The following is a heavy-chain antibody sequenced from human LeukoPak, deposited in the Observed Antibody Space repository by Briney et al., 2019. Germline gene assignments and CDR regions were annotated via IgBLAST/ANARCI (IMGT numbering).Heavy chain of an antibody. D-gene: IGHD5-12*01. Sequence: PSETLSLTCTVSGGSISSSSYYWGWIRQPPGKGLEWIGSIYYSGSTYYNPSLKSRVTISVDTSKNQFSLKLSSVTAADTAVYYCARVKNRPTIVATIWYYFDYWGQGTLVTVSS. V-gene: IGHV4-39*07. CDR1: GGSISSSSYY. J-gene: IGHJ4*02. CDR3: ARVKNRPTIVATIWYYFDY. CDR2: IYYSGST.